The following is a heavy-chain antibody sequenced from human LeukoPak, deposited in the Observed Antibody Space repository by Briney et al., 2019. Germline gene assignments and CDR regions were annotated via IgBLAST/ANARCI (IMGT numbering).Heavy chain of an antibody. CDR1: GGSISGYH. CDR2: IYYNGST. Sequence: SETLSLTCTVSGGSISGYHWSWIRQPPGKGLEWIGYIYYNGSTNYNPSLKGRVTISVDTSKNQFSLKLRYVTAADTAVYYCARPAAAAGTSAFAIWGQGTMVTVSS. CDR3: ARPAAAAGTSAFAI. J-gene: IGHJ3*02. D-gene: IGHD6-13*01. V-gene: IGHV4-59*01.